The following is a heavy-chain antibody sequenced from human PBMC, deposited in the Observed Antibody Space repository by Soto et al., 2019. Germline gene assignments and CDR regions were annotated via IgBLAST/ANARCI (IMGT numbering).Heavy chain of an antibody. CDR3: SRDRRDGNFDF. Sequence: QVQLVQSGAEVKKPGSSVKVSCKASGGTFSSYTISWVRQAPGQGLEWMGRIIPILGIANYAQKFQGRVTLTTVKSTSTAYMVLSSMSSEDPAVYYCSRDRRDGNFDFWGQGTLVTVSS. CDR1: GGTFSSYT. V-gene: IGHV1-69*08. CDR2: IIPILGIA. J-gene: IGHJ4*02.